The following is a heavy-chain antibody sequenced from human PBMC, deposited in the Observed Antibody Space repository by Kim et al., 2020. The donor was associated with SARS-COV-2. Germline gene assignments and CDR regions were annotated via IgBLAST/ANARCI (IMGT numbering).Heavy chain of an antibody. D-gene: IGHD1-26*01. V-gene: IGHV3-30*04. J-gene: IGHJ4*02. CDR2: TSFDGSNR. Sequence: GGSLRLSCSASGFSLSSFAMHWVRQAPGKGLEWVAVTSFDGSNRYYVDSVKGRFTISRDNSKNTLYLQMNSLRSEDAAVYYCARGRGSYSLDYWGQGTLVTVSS. CDR3: ARGRGSYSLDY. CDR1: GFSLSSFA.